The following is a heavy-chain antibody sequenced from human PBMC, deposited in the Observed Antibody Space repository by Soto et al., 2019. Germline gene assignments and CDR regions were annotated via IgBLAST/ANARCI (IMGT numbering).Heavy chain of an antibody. CDR2: IIPILGIA. D-gene: IGHD3-3*01. CDR1: GGTFSSYT. CDR3: ARDITDYDSKTEGIDY. J-gene: IGHJ4*02. V-gene: IGHV1-69*04. Sequence: ASVKVSCKASGGTFSSYTISWVRQAPGQGLEWMGRIIPILGIANYAQKFQGRVTITADKSTSTAYMELSSLRSEDTAVYYCARDITDYDSKTEGIDYWGQGTLVTVST.